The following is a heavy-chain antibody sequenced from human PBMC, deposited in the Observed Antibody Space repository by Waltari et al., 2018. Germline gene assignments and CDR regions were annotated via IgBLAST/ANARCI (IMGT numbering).Heavy chain of an antibody. CDR1: GDSIGSYY. CDR2: IYPSGIT. Sequence: QVQLQESGPRLVKPSETLSLTCSVSGDSIGSYYWSWVRQPAGKGLEWIGRIYPSGITNYNPPPKSRLTMSVDTSKNQFSLKLNSVTAADTAVYYCVREKVDSQVADYHYYMDVWGKGTTVTISS. J-gene: IGHJ6*03. V-gene: IGHV4-4*07. D-gene: IGHD3-9*01. CDR3: VREKVDSQVADYHYYMDV.